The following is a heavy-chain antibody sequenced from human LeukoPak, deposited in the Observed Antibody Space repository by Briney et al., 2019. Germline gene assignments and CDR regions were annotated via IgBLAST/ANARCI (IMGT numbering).Heavy chain of an antibody. CDR2: INPSGGST. J-gene: IGHJ3*02. V-gene: IGHV1-46*01. Sequence: ASVKVSCKASGYTFTSYYMYWVRQAPGQGLEWMGIINPSGGSTSYAQKFQGRVTMTRDTSTSTVYMELSSLRSEDTAVYYCARDPDYYDSSGHNDAFDIWGQGTMVTVSS. CDR3: ARDPDYYDSSGHNDAFDI. CDR1: GYTFTSYY. D-gene: IGHD3-22*01.